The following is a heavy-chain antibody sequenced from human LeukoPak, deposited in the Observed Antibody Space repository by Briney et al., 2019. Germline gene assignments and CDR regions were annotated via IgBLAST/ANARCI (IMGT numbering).Heavy chain of an antibody. J-gene: IGHJ3*02. CDR2: IYYSGST. V-gene: IGHV4-59*01. CDR1: GVSISSEN. D-gene: IGHD6-6*01. CDR3: AREGEQLPSFRNDAFDI. Sequence: PPETLSPTSTVSGVSISSENSSLIGQPPGKGLEWIGYIYYSGSTNYTPSLKSRVTISVDTYKKHFSLKLRSVTAADTRVYYCAREGEQLPSFRNDAFDIWGQGTMVTVSS.